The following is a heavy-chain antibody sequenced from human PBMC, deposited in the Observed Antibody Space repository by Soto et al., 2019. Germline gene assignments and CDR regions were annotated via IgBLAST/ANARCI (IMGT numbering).Heavy chain of an antibody. Sequence: VASVKVSCKASGGTFSSYAISWVRQAPGQGLEWMGGIIPIFGTANYAQKFQGRVTITADKSTSTAYMELSSLRSEDTAVYYCARGAEDIVVVPAAIPHGWFDPWGQGTLVTVSS. CDR2: IIPIFGTA. V-gene: IGHV1-69*06. D-gene: IGHD2-2*01. CDR3: ARGAEDIVVVPAAIPHGWFDP. CDR1: GGTFSSYA. J-gene: IGHJ5*02.